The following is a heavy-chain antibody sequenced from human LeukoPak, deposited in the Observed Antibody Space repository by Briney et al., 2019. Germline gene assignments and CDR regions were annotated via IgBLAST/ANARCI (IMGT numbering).Heavy chain of an antibody. V-gene: IGHV3-11*01. J-gene: IGHJ6*02. D-gene: IGHD3-10*01. CDR2: ISSSGSTI. CDR3: ARDQGGSGSYYRFETYYYYGMDV. CDR1: GFTFSDYY. Sequence: GGSQRLSCAASGFTFSDYYMSWIRQAPGKGLEWVSYISSSGSTIYYADSVKGRFTISRDNAKNSLYLQMNSLRAEDTAVYYCARDQGGSGSYYRFETYYYYGMDVWGQGPTVTVSS.